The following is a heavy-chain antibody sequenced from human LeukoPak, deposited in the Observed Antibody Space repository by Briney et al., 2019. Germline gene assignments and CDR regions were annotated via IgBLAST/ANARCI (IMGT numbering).Heavy chain of an antibody. CDR2: IYYSGRT. D-gene: IGHD6-13*01. J-gene: IGHJ4*02. CDR3: ARPREDSSWYYLDY. V-gene: IGHV4-59*01. CDR1: GGSISSYY. Sequence: SETLSLTCTVSGGSISSYYWSWIRQPPGKGLEWIGYIYYSGRTNYNPSLKSRVTISVDTSKNQFSLKLNSVTAADTAVYYCARPREDSSWYYLDYWGQGTLVTVSS.